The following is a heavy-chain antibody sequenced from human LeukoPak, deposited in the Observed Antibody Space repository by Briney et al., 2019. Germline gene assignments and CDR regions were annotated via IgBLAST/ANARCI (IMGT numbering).Heavy chain of an antibody. Sequence: GRSLRLSCAASGFTFSSYAMHWVRQAPGKGLEWVAVISYDGSNKYYADSVKGRFTISRDNSKNTLYLQMNSLRAEDTAVYYCARDHGEYSSSSRWAPHYYYYYYMDVWGKGTTVTVSS. J-gene: IGHJ6*03. CDR1: GFTFSSYA. CDR2: ISYDGSNK. V-gene: IGHV3-30-3*01. D-gene: IGHD6-6*01. CDR3: ARDHGEYSSSSRWAPHYYYYYYMDV.